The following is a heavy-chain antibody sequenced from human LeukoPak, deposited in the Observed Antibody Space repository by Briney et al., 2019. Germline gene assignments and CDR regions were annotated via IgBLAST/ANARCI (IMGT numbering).Heavy chain of an antibody. J-gene: IGHJ4*02. V-gene: IGHV3-66*02. CDR1: GFTVSSNY. CDR2: TYSGGST. CDR3: ARDGRYYDSSGFDY. D-gene: IGHD3-22*01. Sequence: PGGSLRLSCAASGFTVSSNYMSWVRQAPGKGLEWVSVTYSGGSTYYADSVKGRFTISRDNSKNTLYLQMNSLRAEDTAVYYCARDGRYYDSSGFDYWGQGTLVTVSS.